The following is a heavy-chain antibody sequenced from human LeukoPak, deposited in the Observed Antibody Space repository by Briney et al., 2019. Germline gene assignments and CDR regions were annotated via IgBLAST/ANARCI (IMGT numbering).Heavy chain of an antibody. Sequence: SQTLSLTCTVSGGSISSGDYYWSWIRQPPGKGLEWIGYIYYSGSTYDNPSLKSRVTISVDTSKNQFSLKLNSVTAADTAVYYCARGRLSSYYYYYGMYVWGQGTTVTVSS. CDR2: IYYSGST. CDR1: GGSISSGDYY. J-gene: IGHJ6*02. V-gene: IGHV4-30-4*01. CDR3: ARGRLSSYYYYYGMYV. D-gene: IGHD6-13*01.